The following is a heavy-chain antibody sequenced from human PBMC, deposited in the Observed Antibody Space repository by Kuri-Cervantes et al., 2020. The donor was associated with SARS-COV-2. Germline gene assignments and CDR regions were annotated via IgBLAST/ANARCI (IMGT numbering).Heavy chain of an antibody. CDR2: IYYSGST. V-gene: IGHV4-39*07. Sequence: SETLSLTCTVSGGSISSSSYYWGWIRQPPGKGLEWIGSIYYSGSTYYNPSLKSRVTISVDTSKNQFSLKLSSVTAADTAVYYCARGPVAARPYYYYGMDVWGQGTTVTVSS. J-gene: IGHJ6*02. CDR1: GGSISSSSYY. D-gene: IGHD6-6*01. CDR3: ARGPVAARPYYYYGMDV.